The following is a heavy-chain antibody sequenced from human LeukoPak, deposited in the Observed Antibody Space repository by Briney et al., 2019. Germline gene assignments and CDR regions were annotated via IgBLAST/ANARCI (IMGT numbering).Heavy chain of an antibody. CDR1: GGSISSYY. Sequence: SETLSLTCTVSGGSISSYYWSWIRQPPGKGLEWIGYIYYSGSTNYNPSLKSRVTISVDTSKNQFSLKLGSVTAADTAVYYCARSQARYSSTWYGGYYFDYWGQGTLVTVSS. J-gene: IGHJ4*02. D-gene: IGHD6-13*01. CDR3: ARSQARYSSTWYGGYYFDY. CDR2: IYYSGST. V-gene: IGHV4-59*01.